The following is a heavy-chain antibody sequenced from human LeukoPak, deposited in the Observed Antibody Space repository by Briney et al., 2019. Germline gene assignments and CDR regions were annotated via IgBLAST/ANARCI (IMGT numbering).Heavy chain of an antibody. CDR3: ARATYDSSGYDQLYYFDY. D-gene: IGHD3-22*01. Sequence: SETLSLTCAVSGGSISSSNWWSWVRQPPGKGLEWIGEIYHSGSTNYNPSLKSRVTISVDKSKNQFSLKLSSVTAADTAVYYCARATYDSSGYDQLYYFDYWGQGTLVTVSS. J-gene: IGHJ4*02. V-gene: IGHV4-4*02. CDR1: GGSISSSNW. CDR2: IYHSGST.